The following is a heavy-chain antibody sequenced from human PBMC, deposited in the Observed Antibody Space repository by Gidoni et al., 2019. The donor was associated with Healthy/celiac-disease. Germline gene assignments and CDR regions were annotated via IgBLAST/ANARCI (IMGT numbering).Heavy chain of an antibody. CDR1: GFTFSSYA. D-gene: IGHD6-13*01. Sequence: EVQLLESGGGLVQPGGSLRLPCAAPGFTFSSYAMSWVRQAPGKGLEWVSAISGSGGSTYYADTVKGRFTISRDNTKNTLYLQMNSLRAEDTAVYYCAKDHSSSSWYYFDYWGQRTLVTVSS. CDR3: AKDHSSSSWYYFDY. J-gene: IGHJ4*02. V-gene: IGHV3-23*01. CDR2: ISGSGGST.